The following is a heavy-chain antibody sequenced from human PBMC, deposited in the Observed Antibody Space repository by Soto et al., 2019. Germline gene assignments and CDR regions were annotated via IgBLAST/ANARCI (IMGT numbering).Heavy chain of an antibody. V-gene: IGHV4-59*01. Sequence: ASETLSLTCTVSGSSITSSYWSWIRRPPGKGLEWIAYIYDTGISGYTPSTSYNPSLKSRVTMSVDTSKSQFSLKLTSVTAADTAVCYCARGEDAFFYYGLDVWGQGITVTVSS. CDR3: ARGEDAFFYYGLDV. J-gene: IGHJ6*02. CDR1: GSSITSSY. CDR2: IYDTGISGYTPST.